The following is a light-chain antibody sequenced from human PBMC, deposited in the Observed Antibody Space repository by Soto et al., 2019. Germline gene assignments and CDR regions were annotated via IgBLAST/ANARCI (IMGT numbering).Light chain of an antibody. CDR1: QSVSSSY. V-gene: IGKV3-20*01. J-gene: IGKJ2*01. Sequence: EIVLTQSPGTLSLSPGERATLSCRASQSVSSSYLGWYQQKPGQAPRLLIYGASTRATGIPDRFSGSGSGTDYPLPISRLDPEDFAVYYCQQYGGSSLFTFGQGTKLEIK. CDR2: GAS. CDR3: QQYGGSSLFT.